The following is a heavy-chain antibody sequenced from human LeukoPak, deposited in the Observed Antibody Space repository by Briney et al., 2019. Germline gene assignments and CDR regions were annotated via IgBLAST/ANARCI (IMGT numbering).Heavy chain of an antibody. Sequence: PGGSLRLSCAASGFTFSSYATHWVRQAPGKGLEWVAVISYDGSNKYYADSVKGRFTISRDNSKNTLYLQMNSLRAEDTAVYYCAGREVAVAGNYFDYWGQGTLVTVYS. CDR2: ISYDGSNK. CDR3: AGREVAVAGNYFDY. CDR1: GFTFSSYA. D-gene: IGHD6-19*01. J-gene: IGHJ4*02. V-gene: IGHV3-30*04.